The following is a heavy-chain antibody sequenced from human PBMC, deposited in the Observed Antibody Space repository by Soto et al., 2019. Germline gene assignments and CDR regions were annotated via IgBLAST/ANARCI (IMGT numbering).Heavy chain of an antibody. CDR2: IYYSGST. Sequence: QVQLEESGPGLVKPSETLSLTCTVSGGSISSYYWSWIRQPPGKGLEWIGYIYYSGSTNYNPSLTSRVTISVDTSKNQFSLKLSSVTAADTAVYYCARRYGSVFDIWGQGTMVTVSS. CDR3: ARRYGSVFDI. D-gene: IGHD3-10*01. J-gene: IGHJ3*02. CDR1: GGSISSYY. V-gene: IGHV4-59*08.